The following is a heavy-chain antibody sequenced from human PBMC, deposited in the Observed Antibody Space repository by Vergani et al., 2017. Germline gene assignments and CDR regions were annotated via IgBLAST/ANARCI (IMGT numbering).Heavy chain of an antibody. CDR2: IWSNGVNK. Sequence: QAQLVESGGGVVQPGSSLRLSCAASGFTFTDYGMHWVRQAPGKGLEWVAVIWSNGVNKYYADSVRGRFTFSRDNSRYTLDLQMDSLRAEDTAVYHCVREHAPFDAFDVWGQGTMVTVSS. J-gene: IGHJ3*01. CDR1: GFTFTDYG. V-gene: IGHV3-33*01. CDR3: VREHAPFDAFDV.